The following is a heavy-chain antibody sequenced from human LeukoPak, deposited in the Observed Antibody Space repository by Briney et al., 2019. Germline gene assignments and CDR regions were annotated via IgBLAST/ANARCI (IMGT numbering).Heavy chain of an antibody. CDR1: GFTFSSYS. J-gene: IGHJ5*02. CDR3: AKIRSSSGLWFDP. D-gene: IGHD6-13*01. CDR2: IRGSGGRK. Sequence: GSLKLSCAAPGFTFSSYSMSRVRQAPGKGLEWVSAIRGSGGRKCFAGSVKGRFTISRDNSKNTLYLQMNRPRAEDTAVYYLAKIRSSSGLWFDPWGQGTLVTVSS. V-gene: IGHV3-23*01.